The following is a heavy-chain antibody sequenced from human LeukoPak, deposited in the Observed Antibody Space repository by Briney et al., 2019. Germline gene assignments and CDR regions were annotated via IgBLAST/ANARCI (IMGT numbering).Heavy chain of an antibody. CDR1: GFTFSNYW. CDR2: IKQDGREK. CDR3: ASAVAGNYFDY. D-gene: IGHD6-19*01. J-gene: IGHJ4*02. V-gene: IGHV3-7*01. Sequence: GGSLRLSCAASGFTFSNYWMSWVRQAPGKGLEWVVNIKQDGREKDYVDSVKGRFTISRDNAKNSLYLQMNSLRAEDTAVYYCASAVAGNYFDYWGQGTLVTVSS.